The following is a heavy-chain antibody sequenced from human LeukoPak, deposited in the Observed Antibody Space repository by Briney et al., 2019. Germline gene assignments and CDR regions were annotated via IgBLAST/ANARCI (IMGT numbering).Heavy chain of an antibody. CDR3: ARVGDIVLIPAALVLDP. Sequence: SETLSLTCAVYGGSFSGYYWSWIRQPPGKGLEWIGEINHSGSTYYNPSLKSRVTISVDTSKNQFSLKLNSVTAADTAVYYCARVGDIVLIPAALVLDPWGQGTLVTVSS. V-gene: IGHV4-34*01. CDR1: GGSFSGYY. J-gene: IGHJ5*02. CDR2: INHSGST. D-gene: IGHD2-2*01.